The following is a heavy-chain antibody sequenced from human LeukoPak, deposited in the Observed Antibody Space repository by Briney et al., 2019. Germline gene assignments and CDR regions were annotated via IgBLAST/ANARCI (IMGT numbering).Heavy chain of an antibody. Sequence: PGGSLRLSCAASGFTFSSYGMSWVRQAPGKGLEWVSAISGSGGSTYYADSVKGRFTISRDNSKNTLYLQMNSLRAEDTAVYYCAKDRGTMIVVFDVDYWGQGTLVTVSS. J-gene: IGHJ4*02. V-gene: IGHV3-23*01. CDR2: ISGSGGST. D-gene: IGHD3-22*01. CDR3: AKDRGTMIVVFDVDY. CDR1: GFTFSSYG.